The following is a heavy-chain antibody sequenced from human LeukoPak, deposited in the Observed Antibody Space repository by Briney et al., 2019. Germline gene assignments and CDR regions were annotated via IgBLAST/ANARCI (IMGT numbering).Heavy chain of an antibody. Sequence: ASVKVSCKASGYTFSSYAMNWVRQAPGQGLEWMGWINTNTGNPTYAQGFTGRFVFSLDTSVSTAYLQITSLKAEDTAVYYCAREGFEYGKLFQRYYYYGMDVWGQGTTVTVSS. V-gene: IGHV7-4-1*02. CDR1: GYTFSSYA. D-gene: IGHD3-10*01. CDR2: INTNTGNP. CDR3: AREGFEYGKLFQRYYYYGMDV. J-gene: IGHJ6*02.